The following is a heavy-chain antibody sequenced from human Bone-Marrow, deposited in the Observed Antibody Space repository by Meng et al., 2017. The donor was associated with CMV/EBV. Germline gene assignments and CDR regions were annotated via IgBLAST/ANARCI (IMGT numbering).Heavy chain of an antibody. CDR3: ARGGTYYDFWSGYRSFVPNWFDP. J-gene: IGHJ5*02. CDR2: INHSGST. V-gene: IGHV4-34*01. D-gene: IGHD3-3*01. CDR1: Y. Sequence: YWSWIRQPPGKGLEWIGEINHSGSTNYNPSLKSRVTISVDTSKNQFSLKLSSVTAADTAVYYCARGGTYYDFWSGYRSFVPNWFDPWGQGTLVTVSS.